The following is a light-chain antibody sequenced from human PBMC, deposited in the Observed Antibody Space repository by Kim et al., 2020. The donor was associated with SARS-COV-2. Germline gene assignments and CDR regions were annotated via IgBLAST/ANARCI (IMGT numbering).Light chain of an antibody. Sequence: GPRVTISCTGSSSNIGAGYDVHWYQQLPGTAPKLLIYGNSNRPSGVPDRFSGSKSGTSASLAITGLQAEDEADYYCQSYDSSLSTVFGGGTQLTVL. CDR1: SSNIGAGYD. CDR2: GNS. J-gene: IGLJ3*02. V-gene: IGLV1-40*01. CDR3: QSYDSSLSTV.